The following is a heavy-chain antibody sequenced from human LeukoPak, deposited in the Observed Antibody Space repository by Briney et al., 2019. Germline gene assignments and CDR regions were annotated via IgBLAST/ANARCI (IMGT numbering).Heavy chain of an antibody. D-gene: IGHD4-23*01. CDR3: ARIGGNFPSLDS. J-gene: IGHJ5*01. CDR1: GGSMSTYY. V-gene: IGHV4-59*12. CDR2: IYYTGST. Sequence: SETLSLTCTVSGGSMSTYYWTWIRQPPGKGLEWIGFIYYTGSTNYNPSLKSRVTISVDTSKNQFSLKLTSVTAADTAVYYCARIGGNFPSLDSWGQGILVTVSS.